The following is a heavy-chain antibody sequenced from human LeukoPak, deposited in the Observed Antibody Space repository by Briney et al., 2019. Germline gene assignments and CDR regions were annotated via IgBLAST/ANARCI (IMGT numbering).Heavy chain of an antibody. CDR1: GGSISSGDYY. CDR2: IYYSGST. CDR3: ARPYYYDSRIDP. J-gene: IGHJ5*02. Sequence: SQTLSLTCTVSGGSISSGDYYWSWIRQPPGKGLEWIGYIYYSGSTYYNPSLKSRVTISVDTSKNQLSLKLTSVTAADTAMCYCARPYYYDSRIDPWGQGTLVTVSS. D-gene: IGHD3-22*01. V-gene: IGHV4-30-4*01.